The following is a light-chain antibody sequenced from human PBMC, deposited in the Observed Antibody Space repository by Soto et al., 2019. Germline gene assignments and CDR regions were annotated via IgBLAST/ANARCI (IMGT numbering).Light chain of an antibody. CDR1: QSVSSSY. Sequence: EIVLTQSPGTLSLSPGERDTLSCRASQSVSSSYLAWYQQKPGQAPRLLIYGASSRATGIPDRFSGSGSGTDFTLTISRLEPEDFGVYYCQQYGNSPFNFGGGTKVEIK. CDR2: GAS. V-gene: IGKV3-20*01. J-gene: IGKJ4*01. CDR3: QQYGNSPFN.